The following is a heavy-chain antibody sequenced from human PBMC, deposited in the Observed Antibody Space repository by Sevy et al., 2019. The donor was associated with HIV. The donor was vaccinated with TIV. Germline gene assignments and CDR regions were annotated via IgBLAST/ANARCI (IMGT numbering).Heavy chain of an antibody. CDR1: GFTFDYT. CDR3: VKDRSGSYSFDY. V-gene: IGHV3-9*01. J-gene: IGHJ4*02. Sequence: GGSLRLSCAASGFTFDYTMNWVRQAPGKGLEWVSGISWSSGNIAYADSVEGRFTISRDNAKNSLYLQMNSLRVEDTALYYCVKDRSGSYSFDYWGQGTLVTVSS. CDR2: ISWSSGNI. D-gene: IGHD1-26*01.